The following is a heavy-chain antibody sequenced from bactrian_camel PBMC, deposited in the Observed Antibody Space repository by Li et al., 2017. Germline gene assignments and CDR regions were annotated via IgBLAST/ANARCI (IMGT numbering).Heavy chain of an antibody. J-gene: IGHJ4*01. CDR3: AAEVFPCRSYSDYAEH. CDR1: GNAYGSYC. Sequence: HVQLVESGGGSVQTGGSLRLSCAASGNAYGSYCMGWFRQAPGKEREGVAIIDSDGSTGYEDSVKGRFTISRDNAKNTIYLQMNNILPEDSGVYYCAAEVFPCRSYSDYAEHWGQGTQVTVS. V-gene: IGHV3S53*01. CDR2: IDSDGST. D-gene: IGHD4*01.